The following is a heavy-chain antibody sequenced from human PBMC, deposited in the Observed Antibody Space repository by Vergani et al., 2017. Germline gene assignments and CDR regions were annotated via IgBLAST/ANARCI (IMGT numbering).Heavy chain of an antibody. CDR1: GFTFSSYA. D-gene: IGHD2/OR15-2a*01. J-gene: IGHJ6*02. CDR2: IWYDGSNK. CDR3: ANSVIAGNVGVAYFGMDV. Sequence: QVQLVESGGGVVQPGRSLRLSCAASGFTFSSYAMHWVRQAPGKGLEWVAVIWYDGSNKYYGDSVKGRFTISRDKSQTTVNLQMNSLRTEDTAVYFCANSVIAGNVGVAYFGMDVWGRGTTVTVSS. V-gene: IGHV3-33*03.